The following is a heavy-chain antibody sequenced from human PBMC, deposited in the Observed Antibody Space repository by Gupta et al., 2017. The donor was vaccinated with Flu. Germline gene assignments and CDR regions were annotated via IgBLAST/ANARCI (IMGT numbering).Heavy chain of an antibody. D-gene: IGHD2-15*01. Sequence: EVQLVESGGGLVKPGGSLRISCAASGFTLRTHTMNWVRQAPGKGLEWVSSISSSSNYIYYADSLKGRFTISRDNAKNSLYLQMNSLRAEDTAVYYCARDCSGGDNCYHHFDFWGQGTLVTVSS. CDR3: ARDCSGGDNCYHHFDF. J-gene: IGHJ4*02. CDR1: GFTLRTHT. CDR2: ISSSSNYI. V-gene: IGHV3-21*02.